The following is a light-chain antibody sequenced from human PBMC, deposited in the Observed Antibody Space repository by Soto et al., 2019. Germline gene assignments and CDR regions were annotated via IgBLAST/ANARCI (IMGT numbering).Light chain of an antibody. V-gene: IGLV2-14*01. CDR2: EVA. CDR3: SSFTTSDTLV. Sequence: QPVLTQPASVSGSPGQSITISCTGTNSDLGVYNYVSWYQQHPGNAPKLMIYEVANRPSGVSNRFSGSKSGSTASLTISGLQAEDEADYYCSSFTTSDTLVFGGGTQLTVL. CDR1: NSDLGVYNY. J-gene: IGLJ2*01.